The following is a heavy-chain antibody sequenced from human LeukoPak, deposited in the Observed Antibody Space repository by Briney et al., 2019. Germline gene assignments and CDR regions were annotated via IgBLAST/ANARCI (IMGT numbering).Heavy chain of an antibody. J-gene: IGHJ5*02. D-gene: IGHD6-6*01. Sequence: SVKVSCKASGGTFSSYAISWVRQAPGQGLEWMGGIIPIFGTANYAQKFQGRVTITTDESTSTAYMELSSLRSEDTAVYYCARDSSIAALVRTTAKGGWFDPLGPGNPGHRLL. CDR2: IIPIFGTA. V-gene: IGHV1-69*05. CDR1: GGTFSSYA. CDR3: ARDSSIAALVRTTAKGGWFDP.